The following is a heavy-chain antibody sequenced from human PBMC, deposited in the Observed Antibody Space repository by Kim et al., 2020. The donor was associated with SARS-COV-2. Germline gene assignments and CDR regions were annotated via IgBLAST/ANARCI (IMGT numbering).Heavy chain of an antibody. D-gene: IGHD3-3*01. J-gene: IGHJ4*02. Sequence: YADSVKGRFTIPRHMSKNTVSLQMNPLRAEDTAVYYCARMFGVTIGYFDHWGQGTLVTVSS. V-gene: IGHV3-53*01. CDR3: ARMFGVTIGYFDH.